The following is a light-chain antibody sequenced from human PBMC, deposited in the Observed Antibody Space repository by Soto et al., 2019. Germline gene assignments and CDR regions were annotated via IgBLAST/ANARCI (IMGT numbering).Light chain of an antibody. V-gene: IGLV2-14*03. J-gene: IGLJ1*01. CDR3: NSYTSSSTYV. Sequence: QSALTQPASVSGSPGQSITISCTGTSSDVGGFNYVSWYQQHLGKAPKLMIYDVTNRPSGVSYRFSGSKSGNTASLTISGIQAEDEADYYCNSYTSSSTYVFGTGTKLTVL. CDR2: DVT. CDR1: SSDVGGFNY.